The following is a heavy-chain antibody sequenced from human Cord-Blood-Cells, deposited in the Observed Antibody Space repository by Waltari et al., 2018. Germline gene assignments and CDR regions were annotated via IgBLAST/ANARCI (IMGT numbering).Heavy chain of an antibody. V-gene: IGHV3-30*18. J-gene: IGHJ4*02. CDR3: AKDQDYGYFDY. Sequence: QVQLVESGGGVVQPGRSLRLSCAASGFTFSSYGMHWVRQAPGKGLEWVAVISYDGSNKYYAGSVKGRFTISRDNSKNTLYLQMNRRRAEDTAVYYCAKDQDYGYFDYWGQGTLVTVSS. CDR2: ISYDGSNK. D-gene: IGHD3-10*01. CDR1: GFTFSSYG.